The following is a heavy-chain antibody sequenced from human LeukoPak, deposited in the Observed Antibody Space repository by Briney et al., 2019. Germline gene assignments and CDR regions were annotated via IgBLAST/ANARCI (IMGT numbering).Heavy chain of an antibody. Sequence: PGGSLRLSCAASEFTFSSYAMNWVRQAPGKGLEWVSAITARGSTYYADSVKGRFTISRDNSKNTLFLQMNSLRAADTAIYYCAKRGAAAATWLVYWGQGTLVTVSS. CDR2: ITARGST. D-gene: IGHD6-13*01. V-gene: IGHV3-23*01. CDR1: EFTFSSYA. CDR3: AKRGAAAATWLVY. J-gene: IGHJ4*02.